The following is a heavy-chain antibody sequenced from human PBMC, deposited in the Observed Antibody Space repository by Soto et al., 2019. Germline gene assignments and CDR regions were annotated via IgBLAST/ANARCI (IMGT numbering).Heavy chain of an antibody. J-gene: IGHJ4*02. CDR1: GGSISSSY. CDR3: ARSGSGWYFDY. V-gene: IGHV4-59*01. Sequence: SETLSLTCSVSGGSISSSYWSLIRQPPGKGLELIGYIYYSGSTNYNPSLKSRITISVDTSKNQFSLKLSSVTAADTAVYYCARSGSGWYFDYWGQGTLVTVSS. D-gene: IGHD6-19*01. CDR2: IYYSGST.